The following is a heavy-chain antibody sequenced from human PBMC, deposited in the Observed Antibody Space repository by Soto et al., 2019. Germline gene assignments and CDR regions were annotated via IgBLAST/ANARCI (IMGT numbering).Heavy chain of an antibody. CDR3: ASDYGDYGGGDAFDI. Sequence: SETLSLTCTVSGGSISSYYWSWIRQPPGKGLEWIGYIYYSGSTNYNPSLKSRVTISVDTSKNQFSLKLSSVTAADTAVYYCASDYGDYGGGDAFDIWGQGTMVTVSS. V-gene: IGHV4-59*08. D-gene: IGHD4-17*01. J-gene: IGHJ3*02. CDR2: IYYSGST. CDR1: GGSISSYY.